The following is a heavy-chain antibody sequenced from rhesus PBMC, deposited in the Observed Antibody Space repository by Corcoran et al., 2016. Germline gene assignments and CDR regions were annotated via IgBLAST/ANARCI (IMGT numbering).Heavy chain of an antibody. CDR1: GFTFSSYD. Sequence: EVQLVESGGGLVQPGGSPRLSCAASGFTFSSYDMSWVRQAPGKGLEWFSYISYTGKTIYYSDSVKGRFTISRDNAKNSLSLQMSSLRAEDTAVYYCTRGWGGTREIDYWGQGVLVTVSS. CDR2: ISYTGKTI. CDR3: TRGWGGTREIDY. V-gene: IGHV3-136*01. J-gene: IGHJ4*01. D-gene: IGHD1-1*01.